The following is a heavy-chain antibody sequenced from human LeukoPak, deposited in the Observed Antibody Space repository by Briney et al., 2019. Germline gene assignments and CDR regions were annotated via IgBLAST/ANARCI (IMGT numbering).Heavy chain of an antibody. D-gene: IGHD3-22*01. CDR3: TTDLSSNYYDSSGSDAFDI. CDR2: IKNKTDDGTT. J-gene: IGHJ3*02. V-gene: IGHV3-15*01. Sequence: GGSLRLSCAASGFTFSNALMSWARQAPGKGLEWVGNIKNKTDDGTTDYAATVKGRFTISRDDSKTTLYLQMNSLNTEDTAVYYCTTDLSSNYYDSSGSDAFDIWGQGTMVTVSS. CDR1: GFTFSNAL.